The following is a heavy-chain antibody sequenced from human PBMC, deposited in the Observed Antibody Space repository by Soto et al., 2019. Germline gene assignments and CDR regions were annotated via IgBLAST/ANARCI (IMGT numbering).Heavy chain of an antibody. Sequence: SETLSLTCAVSGGSISSGGYPWSWILQPPGKGLEWIGYIYYSGSTNYNPSLKSRVTISVDTSKNQFSLKLSSVTAADTAVYYCARFSYYGAGSYKYYFYYCGQGTLVTVSS. CDR3: ARFSYYGAGSYKYYFYY. J-gene: IGHJ4*02. CDR2: IYYSGST. V-gene: IGHV4-61*08. CDR1: GGSISSGGYP. D-gene: IGHD3-10*01.